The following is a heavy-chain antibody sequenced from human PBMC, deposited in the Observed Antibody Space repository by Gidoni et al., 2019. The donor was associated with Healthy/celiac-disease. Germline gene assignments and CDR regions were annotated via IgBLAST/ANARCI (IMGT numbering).Heavy chain of an antibody. Sequence: EVQLVESGGGLVQPGGSLRLSCSASGFTFSSYAMHWVRQAPGKGLEYVSAISSNGGSTYYADSVKGRFTISRDNSKNTLYLQMSSLRAEDTAVYYCVKGSIAATQVGYYYYYGMDVWGQGTTVTVSS. D-gene: IGHD6-6*01. CDR1: GFTFSSYA. CDR2: ISSNGGST. CDR3: VKGSIAATQVGYYYYYGMDV. V-gene: IGHV3-64D*06. J-gene: IGHJ6*02.